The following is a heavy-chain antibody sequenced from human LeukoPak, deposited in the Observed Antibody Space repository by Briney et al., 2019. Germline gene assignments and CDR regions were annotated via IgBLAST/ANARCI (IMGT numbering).Heavy chain of an antibody. V-gene: IGHV1-18*01. J-gene: IGHJ4*02. CDR3: ARAKRYSGSYQPGAT. CDR1: GYTFTSYG. Sequence: ASVKVSCKASGYTFTSYGISWVRQAPGQGLEWMGWISAYNGNTNYAQKLQGRVTMTTDTSTSTAYMELRSLRSDDTAVYYCARAKRYSGSYQPGATWGQGTLVTVSS. CDR2: ISAYNGNT. D-gene: IGHD1-26*01.